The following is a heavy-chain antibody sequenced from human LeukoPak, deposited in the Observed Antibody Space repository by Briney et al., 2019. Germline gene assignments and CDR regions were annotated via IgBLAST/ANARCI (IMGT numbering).Heavy chain of an antibody. CDR3: AKSRSGSANWALQIFDN. Sequence: GGSLRLSCAASGFTFSSYAMSWVRQAPGKGLEWVSAISGSGGSTYYADSVKGRVIISRDISNNTLDLQMNSLRAEDTAVYFCAKSRSGSANWALQIFDNWGQGTLVTVSS. CDR1: GFTFSSYA. CDR2: ISGSGGST. D-gene: IGHD1-1*01. J-gene: IGHJ4*02. V-gene: IGHV3-23*01.